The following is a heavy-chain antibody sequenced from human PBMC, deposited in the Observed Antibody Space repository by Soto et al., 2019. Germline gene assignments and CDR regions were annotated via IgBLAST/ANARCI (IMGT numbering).Heavy chain of an antibody. J-gene: IGHJ4*02. V-gene: IGHV4-39*01. CDR1: GGSISTASYY. Sequence: PSETLSLTCTVSGGSISTASYYWGWIRQSPGKGLEWIGSIYYIESTYYNPSLKSRVTISVDTSKNQFSLRLKSVTAADTAVYYCARHRRSIAARAPFDSWGQGTLVTVSS. CDR2: IYYIEST. D-gene: IGHD6-6*01. CDR3: ARHRRSIAARAPFDS.